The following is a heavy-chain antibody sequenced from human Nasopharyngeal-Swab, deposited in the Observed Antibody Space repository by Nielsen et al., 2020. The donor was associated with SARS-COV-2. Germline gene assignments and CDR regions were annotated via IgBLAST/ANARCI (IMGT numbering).Heavy chain of an antibody. CDR2: IKSDGSST. CDR1: GFTFSSYW. Sequence: GESLKISCAASGFTFSSYWMHWVRQAPGKGLVWVARIKSDGSSTSYADFVKGQFTISRDNAKNTLYLQMNSLRAEDTAVYYCARAYYFDSWGQGTLVTVSS. V-gene: IGHV3-74*01. CDR3: ARAYYFDS. J-gene: IGHJ4*02.